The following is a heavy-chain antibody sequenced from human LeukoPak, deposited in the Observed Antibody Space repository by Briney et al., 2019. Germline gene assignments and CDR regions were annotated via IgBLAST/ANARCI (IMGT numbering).Heavy chain of an antibody. CDR2: INKDGSEK. D-gene: IGHD2-21*02. CDR3: ARGFQRGDSPV. V-gene: IGHV3-7*01. CDR1: GFTFSTYS. J-gene: IGHJ4*02. Sequence: GGSLRLSCAASGFTFSTYSLSWLRQAPGKGLEWVAKINKDGSEKGYVDSVKSRFTISRDNAKGSLYLQLNSLRAEDTAVYYCARGFQRGDSPVWGQGTLVTVSS.